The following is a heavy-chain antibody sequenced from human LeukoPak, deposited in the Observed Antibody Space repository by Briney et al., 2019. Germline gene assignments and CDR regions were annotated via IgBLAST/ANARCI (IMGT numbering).Heavy chain of an antibody. Sequence: PGGSLRLSCAASGFTSSSYGMHWVRQAPAKGLEWGAFIRYDGSNKSYADSVKGRFTISRDNSKNTLSLQTNSLRAEGTAVYCCAKDREIQLWLLNDDWFDPWGQGTLVTVSS. CDR3: AKDREIQLWLLNDDWFDP. CDR1: GFTSSSYG. D-gene: IGHD5-18*01. V-gene: IGHV3-30*02. CDR2: IRYDGSNK. J-gene: IGHJ5*02.